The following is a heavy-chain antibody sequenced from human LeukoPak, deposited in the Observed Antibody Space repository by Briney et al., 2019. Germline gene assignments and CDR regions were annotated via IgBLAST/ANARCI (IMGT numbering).Heavy chain of an antibody. CDR1: GFTFSSHG. CDR3: AREQQGRRAAFDY. Sequence: GGTLRLSYAASGFTFSSHGMNWVRQAPGKGLEWVSGISPNGVITYYADSVKGRFTISRDNSRNTLYLQMDSLRTEDTAVYYCAREQQGRRAAFDYWGQGTSVTVSS. CDR2: ISPNGVIT. J-gene: IGHJ4*02. V-gene: IGHV3-23*01. D-gene: IGHD1-1*01.